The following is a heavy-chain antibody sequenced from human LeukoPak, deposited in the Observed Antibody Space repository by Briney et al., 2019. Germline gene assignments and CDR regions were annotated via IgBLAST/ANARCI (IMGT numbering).Heavy chain of an antibody. CDR2: IYHSGST. D-gene: IGHD3-16*01. Sequence: EPSQTLSLTCTVSGGSISSGGYYWSWVRQPPGKGLEWIGYIYHSGSTYYNPSLKSRVTISVDRSKNQFSLKLSSVTAADTAVYYCAREGGPTPGGSVGPMDYWGQGTLVTVSS. CDR1: GGSISSGGYY. J-gene: IGHJ4*02. CDR3: AREGGPTPGGSVGPMDY. V-gene: IGHV4-30-2*01.